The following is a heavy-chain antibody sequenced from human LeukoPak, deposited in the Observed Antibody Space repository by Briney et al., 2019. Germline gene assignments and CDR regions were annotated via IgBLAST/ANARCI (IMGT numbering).Heavy chain of an antibody. CDR3: ARANIVVVPAARDDEINWFDP. CDR2: ISAYNGNT. D-gene: IGHD2-2*01. V-gene: IGHV1-18*01. Sequence: ASVKVFCKASGYTFTSYGISWVRQAPGQGLEWMGWISAYNGNTNYAQKLQGRVTMTSDTSTSTAYMELRSLRSDDTAVYYCARANIVVVPAARDDEINWFDPWGQGTLVTVSS. CDR1: GYTFTSYG. J-gene: IGHJ5*02.